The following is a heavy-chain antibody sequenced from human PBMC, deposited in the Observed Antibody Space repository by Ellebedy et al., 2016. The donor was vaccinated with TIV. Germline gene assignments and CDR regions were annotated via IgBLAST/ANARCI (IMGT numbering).Heavy chain of an antibody. CDR1: GGTFSSYA. Sequence: SVKVSXXASGGTFSSYAISWVRQAPGQGLEWMGRIIPILGIANYAQKFQGRVTITADKSTSTAYMELSSLRSEDTAVYYCARVLDPRLAKGIAAAGEVDYWGQGTLVTVSS. CDR2: IIPILGIA. J-gene: IGHJ4*02. D-gene: IGHD6-13*01. V-gene: IGHV1-69*04. CDR3: ARVLDPRLAKGIAAAGEVDY.